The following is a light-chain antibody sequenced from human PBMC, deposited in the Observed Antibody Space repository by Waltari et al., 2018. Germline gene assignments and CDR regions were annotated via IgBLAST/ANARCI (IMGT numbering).Light chain of an antibody. V-gene: IGKV1-5*03. Sequence: DIQMTQSPSTPSASVGDRVNITCRASQSVNRCLAWYQQKPGKAPKLLISKASALQNGVAPRFSGGGSGTEFTLTISNLQPDDSSTYYCQQYEAFPVTFGHGTKVEIK. J-gene: IGKJ1*01. CDR2: KAS. CDR1: QSVNRC. CDR3: QQYEAFPVT.